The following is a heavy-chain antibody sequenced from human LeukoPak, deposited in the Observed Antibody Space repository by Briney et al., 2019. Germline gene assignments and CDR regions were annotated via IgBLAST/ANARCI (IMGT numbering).Heavy chain of an antibody. D-gene: IGHD5-18*01. CDR1: GFTFSTFA. CDR2: IFPSGGEI. V-gene: IGHV3-23*01. CDR3: ATYRQVLLPFES. Sequence: PGGSLRLSRAASGFTFSTFAMLWVRQPPGKGLEWVSSIFPSGGEIHYADSVRGRFTISRDNSKSILSLQMNSLRAEDTAIYYCATYRQVLLPFESWGQGTLVTVSS. J-gene: IGHJ4*02.